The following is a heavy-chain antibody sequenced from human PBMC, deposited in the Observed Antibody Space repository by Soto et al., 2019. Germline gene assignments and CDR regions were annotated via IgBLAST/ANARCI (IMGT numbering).Heavy chain of an antibody. V-gene: IGHV3-53*01. Sequence: PGGSLRLSCXASGFTVSNHYMTWVRQAPGKGLEWVSVIYSGGSRYYADSVKGRFAISRDHSKNTLYLQMNSLTAEDTAVYYCTRALPDFETTGHYIDYWGQGTLVTVSS. D-gene: IGHD2-8*02. J-gene: IGHJ4*02. CDR2: IYSGGSR. CDR1: GFTVSNHY. CDR3: TRALPDFETTGHYIDY.